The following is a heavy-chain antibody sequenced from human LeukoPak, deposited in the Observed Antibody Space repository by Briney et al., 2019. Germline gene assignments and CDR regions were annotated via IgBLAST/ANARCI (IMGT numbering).Heavy chain of an antibody. J-gene: IGHJ4*02. CDR3: ARNEFSSSPDYFDY. Sequence: SETLSLTCTVSGGSISSSSYYWGWIRQPPGKGLEWIGSIYYSGSTYYNPSLKSRVTISVDRSKNQFSLKLSSVTAADTAVYYCARNEFSSSPDYFDYWGQGTLVTVSS. V-gene: IGHV4-39*07. D-gene: IGHD6-13*01. CDR2: IYYSGST. CDR1: GGSISSSSYY.